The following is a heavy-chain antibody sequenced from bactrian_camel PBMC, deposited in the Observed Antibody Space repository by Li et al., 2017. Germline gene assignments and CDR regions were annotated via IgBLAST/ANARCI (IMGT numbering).Heavy chain of an antibody. CDR2: ISSGVGVA. CDR3: VTEGYGSERYTDFGS. J-gene: IGHJ6*01. D-gene: IGHD3*01. CDR1: GFIFSNYW. V-gene: IGHV3S25*01. Sequence: QLVESGGGLVQPGGSLRLSCAVSGFIFSNYWMYWVRQAPGKGLEWVSSISSGVGVAVYADSVKTRFAIARDNSKNTVFLHLNSLESEDTAVYYCVTEGYGSERYTDFGSWGQGTQVTVS.